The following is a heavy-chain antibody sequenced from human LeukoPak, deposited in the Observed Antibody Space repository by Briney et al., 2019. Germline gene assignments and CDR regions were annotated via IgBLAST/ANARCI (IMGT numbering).Heavy chain of an antibody. J-gene: IGHJ6*03. V-gene: IGHV4-34*09. CDR3: ARASYYHMDV. CDR2: IYYSGST. CDR1: GGSFTDYY. Sequence: SETLSLTCAVYGGSFTDYYWSWIRQTPGKGLEWIGYIYYSGSTYYNPSLKSRVTISVDTSKNQFSLKLSSVTAADTAVYYCARASYYHMDVWGKGTTVTVSS.